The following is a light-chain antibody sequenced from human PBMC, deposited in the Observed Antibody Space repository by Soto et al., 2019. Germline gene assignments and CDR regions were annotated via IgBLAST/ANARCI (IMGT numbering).Light chain of an antibody. CDR3: QQYYSHPLT. CDR1: QSVLYSSNNKNY. V-gene: IGKV4-1*01. Sequence: DIVMTQSPDSLAVSLGERATINCKSSQSVLYSSNNKNYLAWFQQKAGQPPKLLIYWASTRESGVSDRISGSGSGTDFTLTISSLQAEDVAVYYCQQYYSHPLTFGGGTKVEIK. CDR2: WAS. J-gene: IGKJ4*01.